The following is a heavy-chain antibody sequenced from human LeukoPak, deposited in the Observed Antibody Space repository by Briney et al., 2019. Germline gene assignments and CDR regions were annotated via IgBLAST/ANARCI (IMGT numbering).Heavy chain of an antibody. J-gene: IGHJ6*03. CDR1: GGTFSSYA. CDR3: ATGPVLIDYYYYMDV. CDR2: IIPIFGTA. V-gene: IGHV1-69*05. D-gene: IGHD3-10*01. Sequence: GASVTVSCKASGGTFSSYAISWVRQAPGQGLEWMGGIIPIFGTANYAQKFQGRVTITTDESTSTAYMELSSLRSEDTAVYYCATGPVLIDYYYYMDVWGKGTTVTVSS.